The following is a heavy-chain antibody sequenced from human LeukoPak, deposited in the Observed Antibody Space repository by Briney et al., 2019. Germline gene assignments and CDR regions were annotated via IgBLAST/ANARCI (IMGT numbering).Heavy chain of an antibody. Sequence: SETLSLTCTVSGGSISSYYWSWIRQPAGRGLEWIGRIYISGSTNYNPSLKSRVTMSVDTSKNQFSLKLSSVTAADTAAYYCARDRGTWNDDGFDYWGQGTLVTVSS. CDR3: ARDRGTWNDDGFDY. V-gene: IGHV4-4*07. CDR2: IYISGST. J-gene: IGHJ4*02. D-gene: IGHD1-1*01. CDR1: GGSISSYY.